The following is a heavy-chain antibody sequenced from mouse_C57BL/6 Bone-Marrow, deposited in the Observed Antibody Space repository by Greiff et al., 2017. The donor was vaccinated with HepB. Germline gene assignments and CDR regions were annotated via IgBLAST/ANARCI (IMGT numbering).Heavy chain of an antibody. CDR2: IDPENGDT. V-gene: IGHV14-4*01. J-gene: IGHJ3*01. Sequence: VQLQQSGAELVKPGASVKLSCTASGFNIKDYYMHWVKQRPEQGLEWIGWIDPENGDTEYASKFQGKATITADTSSNTAYLQLSSLTSEDTAVYYCTTRGNGYSWFAYWGQGTLVTVSA. CDR1: GFNIKDYY. D-gene: IGHD2-3*01. CDR3: TTRGNGYSWFAY.